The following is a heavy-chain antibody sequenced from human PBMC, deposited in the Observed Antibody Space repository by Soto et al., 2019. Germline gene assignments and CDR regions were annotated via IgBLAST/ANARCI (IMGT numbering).Heavy chain of an antibody. D-gene: IGHD2-15*01. V-gene: IGHV3-33*01. Sequence: GGSLRLSCAASGFTFSSYGMHWVRQAPGKGLEWVAVIWYDGSNKYYADSVKGRFTISRDNSKNTLYLQMNSLRAEDTAVYYCARVFCSGGSCYPYHYGMDVWGQGTKVTGSS. CDR1: GFTFSSYG. J-gene: IGHJ6*02. CDR3: ARVFCSGGSCYPYHYGMDV. CDR2: IWYDGSNK.